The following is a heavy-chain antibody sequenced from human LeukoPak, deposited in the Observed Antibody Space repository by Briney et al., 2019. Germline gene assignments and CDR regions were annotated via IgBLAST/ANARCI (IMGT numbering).Heavy chain of an antibody. Sequence: SETLSLTCTVSDGSISTGRYYWGWIRQPPGKGLEWIGSIFYSGSTYYNPSLKSQVSISIDTSKNQFSLRLTSVTAADTAVYYCARQTGSGLFILPGGQGTLVTVSS. CDR1: DGSISTGRYY. V-gene: IGHV4-39*01. J-gene: IGHJ4*02. D-gene: IGHD3/OR15-3a*01. CDR3: ARQTGSGLFILP. CDR2: IFYSGST.